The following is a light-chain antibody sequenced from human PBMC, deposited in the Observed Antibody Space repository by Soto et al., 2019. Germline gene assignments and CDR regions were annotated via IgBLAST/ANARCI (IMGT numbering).Light chain of an antibody. J-gene: IGKJ4*01. CDR2: AAS. CDR3: QQANSFPRT. Sequence: DIQMTPSPSSVSASVGDRVTITCRASPGISSWLAWYQQTPGKAPKLLIHAASSLQSGGPSRFSGSGSGTDFTRTIRSLQPEDVATDYCQQANSFPRTFGGGTKVEIK. V-gene: IGKV1-12*01. CDR1: PGISSW.